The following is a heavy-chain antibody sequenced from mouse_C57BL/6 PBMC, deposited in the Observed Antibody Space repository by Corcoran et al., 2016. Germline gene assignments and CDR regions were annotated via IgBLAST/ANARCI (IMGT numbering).Heavy chain of an antibody. D-gene: IGHD1-1*01. CDR1: GYTFTTYG. J-gene: IGHJ4*01. CDR3: ARTLYYYGSSYDAMDY. Sequence: QIQLVQSGPELKKPGETVKISCKASGYTFTTYGMSWVKQAPGKGLKWMGWINTYSGVPTYADDFKGRFAFSLETSASTAYLQINNLKNEDTATYFCARTLYYYGSSYDAMDYWGQGTSVTVSS. CDR2: INTYSGVP. V-gene: IGHV9-3*01.